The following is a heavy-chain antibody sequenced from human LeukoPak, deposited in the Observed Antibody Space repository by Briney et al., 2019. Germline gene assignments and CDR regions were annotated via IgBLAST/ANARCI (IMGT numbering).Heavy chain of an antibody. CDR3: ARGIIFGVVFFDY. V-gene: IGHV4-34*01. J-gene: IGHJ4*02. CDR2: INHSGST. Sequence: PSETLSLTCAVYGGSFSGYYWSWIRQPPGKGLEWIGEINHSGSTNYNPSLKSRVTISVDTSKNQFSLKLSSVTAADTAVYYCARGIIFGVVFFDYWGQGTLVTVSS. CDR1: GGSFSGYY. D-gene: IGHD3-3*01.